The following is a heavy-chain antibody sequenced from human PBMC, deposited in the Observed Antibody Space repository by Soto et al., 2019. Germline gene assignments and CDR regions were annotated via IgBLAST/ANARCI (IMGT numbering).Heavy chain of an antibody. V-gene: IGHV1-8*01. CDR3: EVVAATDYYYGMDV. J-gene: IGHJ6*02. CDR2: MNPNSGNT. D-gene: IGHD2-15*01. Sequence: QVQLVQSGAEVKKPGASVKVSCKASGYTFTSYDINWVRQATGQGLEWMGWMNPNSGNTGYAQKSQGRVTMTRNTSISTAYMELSSLRSEDTAVYYCEVVAATDYYYGMDVWGQGTTVTVSS. CDR1: GYTFTSYD.